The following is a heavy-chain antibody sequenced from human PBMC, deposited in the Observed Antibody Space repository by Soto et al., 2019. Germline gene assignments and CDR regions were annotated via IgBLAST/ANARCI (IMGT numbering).Heavy chain of an antibody. CDR2: INPNNGAT. J-gene: IGHJ4*02. Sequence: HLVQTVAEVKQPGASVRVSCKASTYTFKDYFLHWVRQAPGQGLELMGWINPNNGATEDAQKLQGRVTMTSDTFISTTYIEASRRKSCEEAVYYCARDAPPYFWGGYYDYWGQGTLITLST. D-gene: IGHD3-3*01. CDR1: TYTFKDYF. V-gene: IGHV1-2*02. CDR3: ARDAPPYFWGGYYDY.